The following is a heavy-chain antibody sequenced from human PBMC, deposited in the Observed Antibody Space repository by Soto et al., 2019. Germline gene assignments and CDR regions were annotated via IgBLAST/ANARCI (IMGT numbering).Heavy chain of an antibody. J-gene: IGHJ6*02. V-gene: IGHV3-48*03. D-gene: IGHD4-4*01. CDR2: IGTSGKTI. CDR3: ARDPAIYSGNFDYGLDV. CDR1: GFTFSRYE. Sequence: PGGSLRLSCAVSGFTFSRYEMNWVRQAPGKGLEWVSYIGTSGKTIYYADSVRGRFTISRDNAKNSLYLQMNSLRAEDTAVYYCARDPAIYSGNFDYGLDVWDQGTTVTVS.